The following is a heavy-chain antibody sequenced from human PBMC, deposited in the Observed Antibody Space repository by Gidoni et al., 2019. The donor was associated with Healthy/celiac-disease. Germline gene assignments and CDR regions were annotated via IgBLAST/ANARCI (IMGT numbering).Heavy chain of an antibody. CDR3: AKDVRQQLAFDY. Sequence: EMQLLESGGGLVQPGGSLRLSCAASGFTFSSYAMSWVRQAPGKGLEWVSAISGSGGSTYYADSVKGRFTISRDNSKNTLYLQMNSLRAEDTAVYYCAKDVRQQLAFDYWGQGTLVTVSS. CDR1: GFTFSSYA. D-gene: IGHD6-13*01. J-gene: IGHJ4*02. V-gene: IGHV3-23*01. CDR2: ISGSGGST.